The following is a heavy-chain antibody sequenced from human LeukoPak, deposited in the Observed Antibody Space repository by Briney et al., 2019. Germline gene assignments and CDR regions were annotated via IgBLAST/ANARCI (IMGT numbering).Heavy chain of an antibody. CDR2: IYPGDSDT. Sequence: GESLKISCKGSDYSFISYCIVWVRQMPREGLEWMGAIYPGDSDTRYSPSFQGQVTISADKSISTAYLQWSSLKASDSAMYYCAREKYVGRLTDYWGQGTLVTVS. D-gene: IGHD2-15*01. J-gene: IGHJ4*02. V-gene: IGHV5-51*01. CDR1: DYSFISYC. CDR3: AREKYVGRLTDY.